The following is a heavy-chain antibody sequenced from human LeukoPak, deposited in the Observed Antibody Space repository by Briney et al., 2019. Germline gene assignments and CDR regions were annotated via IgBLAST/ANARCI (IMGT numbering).Heavy chain of an antibody. Sequence: PGGSLRLSCAASGFTFSNYWMHWVRQAAGKGLEWVANIGQDGSEKYYVDSVKGRFTISRDNAKNALYLQMNSLRAEDTAMYYCARRYFDYWGQGTLVTVSS. CDR3: ARRYFDY. V-gene: IGHV3-7*03. CDR1: GFTFSNYW. CDR2: IGQDGSEK. J-gene: IGHJ4*02.